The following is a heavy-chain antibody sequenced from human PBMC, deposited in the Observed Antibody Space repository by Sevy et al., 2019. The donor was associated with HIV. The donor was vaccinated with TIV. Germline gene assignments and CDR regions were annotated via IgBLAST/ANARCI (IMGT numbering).Heavy chain of an antibody. CDR3: ARAPEYGDYIYYFDN. Sequence: GGSLRLSCAASGFTFSTYWMSWVRRAPGKGLEWVANIKHNGREKYYVDSVKGRFTISRDNAKNSLYLQMNSLRAEDTAVYYCARAPEYGDYIYYFDNWVQGTLVTVSS. J-gene: IGHJ4*02. CDR1: GFTFSTYW. CDR2: IKHNGREK. V-gene: IGHV3-7*01. D-gene: IGHD4-17*01.